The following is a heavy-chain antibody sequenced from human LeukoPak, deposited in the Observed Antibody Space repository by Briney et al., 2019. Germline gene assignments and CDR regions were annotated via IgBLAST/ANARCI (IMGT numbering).Heavy chain of an antibody. CDR3: ARGMDFWSGYADY. V-gene: IGHV3-9*01. CDR1: GFTFDDYA. D-gene: IGHD3-3*01. J-gene: IGHJ4*02. CDR2: ISWNSGSI. Sequence: GGSLRLSCAASGFTFDDYAMHWVRQAPGEGLEWVSGISWNSGSIGYADSVKGRFTISRDNAKNSLYLQRNSLRAEDTALYYCARGMDFWSGYADYWGQGTLVTVSS.